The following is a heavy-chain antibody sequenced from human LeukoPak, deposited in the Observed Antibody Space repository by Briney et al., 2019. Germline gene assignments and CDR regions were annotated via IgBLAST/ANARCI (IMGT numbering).Heavy chain of an antibody. J-gene: IGHJ2*01. Sequence: SETLSLTCAVYGGSFSGYYWSWIRQPPGKWLEWIGEINHSGSTNYNPSLKSRVTISVDTSKNQFSMQLSSVTAADTAVYYCARGRGHGSGSSYNPRYWYFDLWGRGTLVTVSS. CDR3: ARGRGHGSGSSYNPRYWYFDL. D-gene: IGHD3-10*01. V-gene: IGHV4-34*01. CDR2: INHSGST. CDR1: GGSFSGYY.